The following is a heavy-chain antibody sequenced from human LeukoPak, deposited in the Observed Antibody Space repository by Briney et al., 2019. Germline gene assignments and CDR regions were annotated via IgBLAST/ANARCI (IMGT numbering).Heavy chain of an antibody. Sequence: ASVKVSCKASGYTFTGYYMHWVRQAPGQGLEWMAWIDPNSGGTYYAQNFHDRITMTRDTAISTAYMELSRLRSDDTAIYYCARSNALYCSSTSCLFDYWGQGTLVTVSS. CDR1: GYTFTGYY. D-gene: IGHD2-2*01. CDR2: IDPNSGGT. V-gene: IGHV1-2*02. CDR3: ARSNALYCSSTSCLFDY. J-gene: IGHJ4*02.